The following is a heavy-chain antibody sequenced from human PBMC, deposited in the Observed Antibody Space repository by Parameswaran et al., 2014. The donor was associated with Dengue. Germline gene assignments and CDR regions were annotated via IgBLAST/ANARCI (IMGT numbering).Heavy chain of an antibody. V-gene: IGHV3-11*01. J-gene: IGHJ6*02. D-gene: IGHD3-9*01. Sequence: WIRQPPGKGLEWVSYISSSGSTIYYADSVKGRFTISRDNAKNSLYLQMNSLRAEDTAVYYCARGSVRYFDWLLSDNYYYYGMDVWGQGTTVTVSS. CDR3: ARGSVRYFDWLLSDNYYYYGMDV. CDR2: ISSSGSTI.